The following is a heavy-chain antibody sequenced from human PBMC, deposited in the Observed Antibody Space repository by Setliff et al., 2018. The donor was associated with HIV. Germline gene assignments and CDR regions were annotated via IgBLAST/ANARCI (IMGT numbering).Heavy chain of an antibody. CDR1: GGTFSSYV. CDR3: ALPYCGGGNCWSSASLPPAGWFDP. V-gene: IGHV1-69*05. J-gene: IGHJ5*02. Sequence: SVKVSCKASGGTFSSYVISWVRQAPGQGPEWMGGIIPMYGVANYAQKFQGRVTITTDESTSTAYMELSSLRPEDAAVYYCALPYCGGGNCWSSASLPPAGWFDPWGQGTLVTVS. D-gene: IGHD2-15*01. CDR2: IIPMYGVA.